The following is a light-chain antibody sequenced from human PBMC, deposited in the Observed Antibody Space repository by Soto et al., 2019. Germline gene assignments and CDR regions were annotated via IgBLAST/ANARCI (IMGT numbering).Light chain of an antibody. CDR1: SSNIGAGYN. CDR3: QSYDKSLSGFYV. Sequence: QSVLTQPPSVSGAPGQRVTISCAGSSSNIGAGYNVHWYQHLPGRAPKLLIFGNDNRPSGVPDRFSASKSGSSASLAITGLQAEDEADYYCQSYDKSLSGFYVFGTGTKVTV. CDR2: GND. V-gene: IGLV1-40*01. J-gene: IGLJ1*01.